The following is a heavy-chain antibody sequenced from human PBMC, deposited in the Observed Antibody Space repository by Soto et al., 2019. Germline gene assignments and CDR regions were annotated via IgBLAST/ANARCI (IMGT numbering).Heavy chain of an antibody. CDR1: GFTFSSYS. D-gene: IGHD3-22*01. CDR3: ARKYYDSSGPFDY. V-gene: IGHV3-21*01. Sequence: EVQLVESGGGLVKPGGSLRLSCAASGFTFSSYSMNWVRQAPGKGLAWVSSISSSSSYIYYADSVKGRFTISRDNAKNSLYVQMNSLRAEDTAVYYCARKYYDSSGPFDYWGQGTLVTVSS. CDR2: ISSSSSYI. J-gene: IGHJ4*02.